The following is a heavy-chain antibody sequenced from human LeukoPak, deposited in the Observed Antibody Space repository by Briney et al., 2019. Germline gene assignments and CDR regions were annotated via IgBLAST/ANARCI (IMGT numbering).Heavy chain of an antibody. CDR1: GFTFSDYS. Sequence: GGSLRLSCAASGFTFSDYSMSWIRQAPGKGLEWISYISSSSVYTHYADSVKGRFTVSRDDAKNQLYLQMSSLRAEDTAVYYCARDGGPFDYWGQGTLVTVPS. J-gene: IGHJ4*02. CDR2: ISSSSVYT. V-gene: IGHV3-11*05. CDR3: ARDGGPFDY.